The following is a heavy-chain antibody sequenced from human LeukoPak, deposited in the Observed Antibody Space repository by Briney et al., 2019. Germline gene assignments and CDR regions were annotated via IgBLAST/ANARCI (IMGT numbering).Heavy chain of an antibody. D-gene: IGHD4-11*01. J-gene: IGHJ4*02. CDR3: AKVGVTLTVYYFDY. CDR2: INPKSGST. CDR1: EYTFTGYY. Sequence: GASVKVSCKASEYTFTGYYMHWVRQAPGQGLEWVGWINPKSGSTSYAQKFQGRVTMTRDTSISTAYMELSSLRSDDTAVYYCAKVGVTLTVYYFDYWGQGTLITVSS. V-gene: IGHV1-2*02.